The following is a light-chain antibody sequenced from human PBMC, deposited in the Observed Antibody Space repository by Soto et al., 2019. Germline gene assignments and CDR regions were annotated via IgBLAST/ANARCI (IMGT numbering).Light chain of an antibody. Sequence: EIVLTQSPGTLSLSPGERATLSCRASQSVSENLAWYQQKPGQAPRLLIYGASTSDNGVPARFSGRGSGTELTLTIDSLQSDDFATYDGQQYKSYSPITFGQGTRLEIK. CDR1: QSVSEN. V-gene: IGKV3-15*01. CDR3: QQYKSYSPIT. CDR2: GAS. J-gene: IGKJ5*01.